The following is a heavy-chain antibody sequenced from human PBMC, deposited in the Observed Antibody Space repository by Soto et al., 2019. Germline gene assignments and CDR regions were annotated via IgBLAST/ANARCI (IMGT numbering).Heavy chain of an antibody. CDR1: GGSISSSSYY. V-gene: IGHV4-39*01. D-gene: IGHD3-10*01. CDR3: ARLGYYGSGSYYLYYYGMDV. J-gene: IGHJ6*02. CDR2: IYYSGST. Sequence: SETLSLTCTVSGGSISSSSYYWGWIRQPPGKGLEWIGSIYYSGSTYYNPSLKSRVTIAVDRSKNQFSLKLSSVTAADTAVYYCARLGYYGSGSYYLYYYGMDVWGQGTTVTVSS.